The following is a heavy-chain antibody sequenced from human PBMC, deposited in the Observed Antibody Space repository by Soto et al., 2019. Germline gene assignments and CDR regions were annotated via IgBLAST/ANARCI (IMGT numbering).Heavy chain of an antibody. V-gene: IGHV3-43*01. CDR3: AKAAFRRYCSGCNCYRYFDY. CDR2: ISWDGDTT. CDR1: GFIFDDYT. D-gene: IGHD2-15*01. Sequence: EVQLVESGGVVVQPGGSLRLSCAASGFIFDDYTMHWVRQLPGTGLEWVSLISWDGDTTYYSDSVKGRFTISRDNSKNSLYLQMNSLRTEDTALYYCAKAAFRRYCSGCNCYRYFDYWGQGTLVTVSS. J-gene: IGHJ4*02.